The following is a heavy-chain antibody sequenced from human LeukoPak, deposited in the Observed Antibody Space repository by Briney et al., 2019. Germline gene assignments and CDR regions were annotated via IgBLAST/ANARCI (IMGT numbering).Heavy chain of an antibody. Sequence: PSETLSLTCTVSGGSMSSYYWGWIRQPPGKGLEWIGSISYTGITAYKASLESRVTISLDTSKNQFSLKLSSVTAADTAVYYCARVWDHDYGDLHFDYWGQGTLVTVSS. CDR2: ISYTGIT. J-gene: IGHJ4*02. V-gene: IGHV4-39*07. CDR1: GGSMSSYY. D-gene: IGHD4-17*01. CDR3: ARVWDHDYGDLHFDY.